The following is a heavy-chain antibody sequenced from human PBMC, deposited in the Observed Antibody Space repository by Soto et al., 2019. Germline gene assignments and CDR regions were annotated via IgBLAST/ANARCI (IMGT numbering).Heavy chain of an antibody. CDR1: GYTFTSYG. J-gene: IGHJ4*02. V-gene: IGHV1-18*01. D-gene: IGHD3-3*01. CDR3: ARDFDLLEWLLFDY. CDR2: TSAYNGNT. Sequence: GASVKVSCKASGYTFTSYGISWVRQAPGQGLEWMGWTSAYNGNTNYAQKLQGRVTMTTDTSTSTAYMELRSLRSDDTAVYYCARDFDLLEWLLFDYWGQGTLVTVSS.